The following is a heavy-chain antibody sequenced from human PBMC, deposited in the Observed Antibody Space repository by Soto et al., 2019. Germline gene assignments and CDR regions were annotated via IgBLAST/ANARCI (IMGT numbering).Heavy chain of an antibody. CDR3: ARVKVPAAVLGAFDV. V-gene: IGHV1-18*01. CDR2: INPLKGDT. J-gene: IGHJ3*01. Sequence: ASVKVSCKASGYTFTTYGITWVRQAPGQGLDWMGWINPLKGDTKSAANFQDRVTMTTDTSTRTAYMELRSLRYDDTAVYYCARVKVPAAVLGAFDVWGQGTVVTVS. D-gene: IGHD2-2*01. CDR1: GYTFTTYG.